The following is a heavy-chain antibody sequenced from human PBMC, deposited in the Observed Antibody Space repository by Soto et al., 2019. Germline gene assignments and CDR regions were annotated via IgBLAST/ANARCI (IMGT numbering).Heavy chain of an antibody. J-gene: IGHJ4*02. V-gene: IGHV3-23*01. CDR3: AKDGSYYDNPTESDF. D-gene: IGHD3-22*01. CDR1: GFIFSSYT. Sequence: EVQLLESGGGLVQPGGSLRLSCAASGFIFSSYTMTWVRQAPGKGLEWVSSISGSGGNTYYADSVKGRFTISRDNSKNTLYLQLNSLRAEDTALYYSAKDGSYYDNPTESDFWGQGVLVAVSS. CDR2: ISGSGGNT.